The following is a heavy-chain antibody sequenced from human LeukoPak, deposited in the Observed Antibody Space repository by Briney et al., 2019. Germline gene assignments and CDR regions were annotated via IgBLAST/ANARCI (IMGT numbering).Heavy chain of an antibody. Sequence: GASVKVSCKASGGTFISYAISWVRQAPGQGLEWMGGIIPIFGTANYAQKFQGRVTITADESTSTAYMELSSLRSEDTAVYYCAAGGNGYYYYYGMDVWGQGTTVTVSS. D-gene: IGHD2-8*01. J-gene: IGHJ6*02. CDR1: GGTFISYA. CDR2: IIPIFGTA. V-gene: IGHV1-69*13. CDR3: AAGGNGYYYYYGMDV.